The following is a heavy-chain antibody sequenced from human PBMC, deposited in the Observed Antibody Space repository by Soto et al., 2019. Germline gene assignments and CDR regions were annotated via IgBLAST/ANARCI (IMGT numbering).Heavy chain of an antibody. V-gene: IGHV1-24*01. Sequence: QVQLVQSGAEVKKPGASVKVSCKVSGYTLTELSMHWVRQAPGKGLEWMGGFDPEDGETIYAQKFQGRVTMTEDTSTDTAYMGLSSLRSEDTAVYYCATEEGYSGSSRNYFDYWGQGTLVTVSS. D-gene: IGHD1-26*01. J-gene: IGHJ4*02. CDR2: FDPEDGET. CDR1: GYTLTELS. CDR3: ATEEGYSGSSRNYFDY.